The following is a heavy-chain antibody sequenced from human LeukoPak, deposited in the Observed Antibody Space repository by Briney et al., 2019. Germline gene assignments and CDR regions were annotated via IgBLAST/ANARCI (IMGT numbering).Heavy chain of an antibody. J-gene: IGHJ4*02. CDR3: AKDPGYQVVYCFDY. V-gene: IGHV3-23*01. Sequence: PGGSLRLSCAASGFTFSSYSMSCVHQAPGKGLEWVSGISGSGGSTDYADSVKGRFTISRDNSKNTLYLQMNSLRVKDTAVYYCAKDPGYQVVYCFDYWGQGTLVTVSS. CDR1: GFTFSSYS. D-gene: IGHD2-2*01. CDR2: ISGSGGST.